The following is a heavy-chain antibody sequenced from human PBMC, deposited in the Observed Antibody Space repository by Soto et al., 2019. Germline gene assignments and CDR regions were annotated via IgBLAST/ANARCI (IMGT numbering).Heavy chain of an antibody. V-gene: IGHV4-39*01. J-gene: IGHJ4*02. D-gene: IGHD5-18*01. CDR3: ARQGIQLWTLDY. CDR1: GGPITSINYY. CDR2: IYYSGNT. Sequence: SETLSLTCTVSGGPITSINYYWGWIRQPPGKGLEWIGNIYYSGNTYSNPSLKSRVTISVDTSKNQFSLKLSSVTAEDTAVYYCARQGIQLWTLDYWVQGTLVTVSS.